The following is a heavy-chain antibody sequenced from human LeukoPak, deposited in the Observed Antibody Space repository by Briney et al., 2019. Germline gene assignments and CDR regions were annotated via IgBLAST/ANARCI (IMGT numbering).Heavy chain of an antibody. D-gene: IGHD6-13*01. Sequence: GGSLRLSCAASGFTFSSYSMNWVRQAPGKGLEWVSYISSSSSTIYYADSVKGRFTISRDNAKNSLYLQMNSLRAEDTAVYYCARDKGIAAARVWFDPWGQGTLVTVSS. CDR1: GFTFSSYS. J-gene: IGHJ5*02. CDR2: ISSSSSTI. V-gene: IGHV3-48*01. CDR3: ARDKGIAAARVWFDP.